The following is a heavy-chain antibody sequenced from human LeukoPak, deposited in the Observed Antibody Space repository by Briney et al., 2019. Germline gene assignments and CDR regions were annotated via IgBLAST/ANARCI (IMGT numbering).Heavy chain of an antibody. CDR1: GLPFSNYA. Sequence: PGGSLRLSCAASGLPFSNYAMNWVRQAPGKGLEWVSSISESGDKTDYADSVRGRFTISRDNSQNTLYLQMNSLRVEDTALYYCAKQWVDCWGQGTLVTVSS. V-gene: IGHV3-23*01. CDR2: ISESGDKT. J-gene: IGHJ4*02. CDR3: AKQWVDC. D-gene: IGHD1-26*01.